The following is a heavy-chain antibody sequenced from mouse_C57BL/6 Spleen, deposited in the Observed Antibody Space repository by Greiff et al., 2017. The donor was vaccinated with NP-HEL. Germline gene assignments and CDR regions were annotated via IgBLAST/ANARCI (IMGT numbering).Heavy chain of an antibody. V-gene: IGHV1-18*01. CDR1: GYTFTDYN. CDR3: ARSRLDWGYYAMDY. Sequence: VQLQQPGPELVKPGASVKISCKASGYTFTDYNMDWVKQSHGKSLEWIGDINPNNGGTIYNQKFKGKATLTVDKSSSTAYMELRSLTSEDTAVYYCARSRLDWGYYAMDYWGQGTSVTVSS. CDR2: INPNNGGT. J-gene: IGHJ4*01. D-gene: IGHD4-1*01.